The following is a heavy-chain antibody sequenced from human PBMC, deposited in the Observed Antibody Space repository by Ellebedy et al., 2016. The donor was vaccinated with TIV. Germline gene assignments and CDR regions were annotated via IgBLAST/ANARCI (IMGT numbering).Heavy chain of an antibody. Sequence: MPGGSLRLSCTVSGGSISSSSYYWGWIRQPPGTGLEWIGSIYYSVNTYYNPSLKSRVTISVDTSNNQFSLKLSSVTAADTAVYYCVRLGPLWFGELNWFDPWGQGTLVTVSS. D-gene: IGHD3-10*01. CDR2: IYYSVNT. CDR3: VRLGPLWFGELNWFDP. CDR1: GGSISSSSYY. V-gene: IGHV4-39*01. J-gene: IGHJ5*02.